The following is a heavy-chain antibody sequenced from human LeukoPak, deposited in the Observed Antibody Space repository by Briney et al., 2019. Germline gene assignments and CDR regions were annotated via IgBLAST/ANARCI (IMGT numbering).Heavy chain of an antibody. CDR2: IIPIFGTA. Sequence: GASVKVPCKASGYTFTSYGISWVRQAPGQGLEWMGGIIPIFGTANYAQKFQGRVTITADKSTSTAYMELSSLRSEDTAVYYCASPLFYGSGSPYRSWGQGTLVTVSS. D-gene: IGHD3-10*01. CDR1: GYTFTSYG. J-gene: IGHJ4*02. CDR3: ASPLFYGSGSPYRS. V-gene: IGHV1-69*06.